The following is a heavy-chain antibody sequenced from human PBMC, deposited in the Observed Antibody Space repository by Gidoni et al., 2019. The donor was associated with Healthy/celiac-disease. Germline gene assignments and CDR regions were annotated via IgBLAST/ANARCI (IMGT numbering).Heavy chain of an antibody. Sequence: EVQLLESGGGLVQPGGSLRLSCAASGFTLTSYAMSGVRQAPGKGLEWVPAIGGSGGSTYYADSVKGRFTISRDNSKNTLYLQMNSLRAEDTALYYCAKGEEMATINPFDYWGQGTLVTVSS. V-gene: IGHV3-23*01. CDR2: IGGSGGST. CDR3: AKGEEMATINPFDY. CDR1: GFTLTSYA. D-gene: IGHD5-12*01. J-gene: IGHJ4*02.